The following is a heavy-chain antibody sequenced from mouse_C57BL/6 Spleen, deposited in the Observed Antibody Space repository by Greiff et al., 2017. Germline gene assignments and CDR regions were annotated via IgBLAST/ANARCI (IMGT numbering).Heavy chain of an antibody. V-gene: IGHV1-82*01. CDR3: EREGYDYDGDYAMDY. CDR1: GYAFSSSW. D-gene: IGHD2-4*01. Sequence: QVQLQQSGPELVKPGASVKISCKASGYAFSSSWMNWVKQRPGKGLEWIGRIYPGDGDTNYNGKFKGKATMTADKSSSTAYMQLSSLTSENSEVYFCEREGYDYDGDYAMDYWGQGTSVTVSS. J-gene: IGHJ4*01. CDR2: IYPGDGDT.